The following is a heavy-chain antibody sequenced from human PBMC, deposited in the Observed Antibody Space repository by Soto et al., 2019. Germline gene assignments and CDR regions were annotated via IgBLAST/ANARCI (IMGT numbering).Heavy chain of an antibody. V-gene: IGHV4-30-4*01. Sequence: QVQLQESGPGLVKPSQTLSLSCTVSGGSISSGDYYWSWIRQPPGKGLEWIGYIYYSGSTYYNPSLRRRISISVDTSRNQVSLKLSAVTAADTAVYYCARGLIAAAAYDAFDIWGQGTMVTVSS. CDR1: GGSISSGDYY. CDR3: ARGLIAAAAYDAFDI. CDR2: IYYSGST. D-gene: IGHD6-13*01. J-gene: IGHJ3*02.